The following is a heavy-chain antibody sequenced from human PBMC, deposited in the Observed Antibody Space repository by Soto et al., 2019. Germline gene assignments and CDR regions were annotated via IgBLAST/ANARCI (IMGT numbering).Heavy chain of an antibody. CDR1: GLTFSNYA. V-gene: IGHV3-23*01. Sequence: GGSLRLSCAVSGLTFSNYALNWVRQAPGKGLEWVSSISGSGDTTYYADSVKGRFTISRDNSKNTLYLQMNSLRVEDTALYYCAKADYSYSWAPGDYWGQGTLVTVSS. D-gene: IGHD6-13*01. J-gene: IGHJ4*02. CDR2: ISGSGDTT. CDR3: AKADYSYSWAPGDY.